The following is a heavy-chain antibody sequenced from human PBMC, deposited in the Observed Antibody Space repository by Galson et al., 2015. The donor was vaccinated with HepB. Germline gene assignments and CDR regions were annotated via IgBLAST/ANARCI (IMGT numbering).Heavy chain of an antibody. CDR3: ARELLIFGVAEGDYMDV. CDR2: IIPIFGTA. CDR1: GGTFSSYA. J-gene: IGHJ6*03. Sequence: SVKVSCKASGGTFSSYAISWVRQAPGQGLEWMGGIIPIFGTANYAQKFQGRVTITADESTSTAYMELSSLRSEDTAVYYCARELLIFGVAEGDYMDVWGKGTTVTVSS. V-gene: IGHV1-69*13. D-gene: IGHD3-3*01.